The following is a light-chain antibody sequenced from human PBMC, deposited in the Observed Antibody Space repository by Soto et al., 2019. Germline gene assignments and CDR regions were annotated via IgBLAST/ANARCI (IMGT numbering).Light chain of an antibody. CDR2: AAS. CDR1: QSISSY. Sequence: DIQMTQSPSSLSASVGYRVTITCRASQSISSYLNWYQQKPGKAPKLLIYAASSLQSRVTSRFSGSGSGTDFTLTISSLQHEDFATYYYQQSYSTPTITFGQGTRLEIK. CDR3: QQSYSTPTIT. V-gene: IGKV1-39*01. J-gene: IGKJ5*01.